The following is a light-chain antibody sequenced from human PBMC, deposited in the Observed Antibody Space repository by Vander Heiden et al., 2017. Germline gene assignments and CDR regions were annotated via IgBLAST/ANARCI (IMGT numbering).Light chain of an antibody. V-gene: IGKV1-5*03. J-gene: IGKJ1*01. Sequence: DIKMTQSTSTLSASVGDRVAITCRASQAINYYLAWYQQKPGKAPKVLIYNASSLQSGLPSRFSGSGSGTEFTLTINSLQPDDFATYYCQQCHSFPVTFGQGTKVEIK. CDR1: QAINYY. CDR2: NAS. CDR3: QQCHSFPVT.